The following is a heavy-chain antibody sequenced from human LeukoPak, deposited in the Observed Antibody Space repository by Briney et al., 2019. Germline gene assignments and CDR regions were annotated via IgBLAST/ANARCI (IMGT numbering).Heavy chain of an antibody. D-gene: IGHD2-2*01. Sequence: GESLKISCKGSGYSFTSYWIGWVRLMPGKGLEWMGIIYPGDSDTRYSPSFQGQVTISADKSISTAYLQWSSLKASDTAMYYCARHSCSSTSCYEQYYYYGMDVWGQGTTVTVSS. CDR1: GYSFTSYW. CDR3: ARHSCSSTSCYEQYYYYGMDV. J-gene: IGHJ6*02. V-gene: IGHV5-51*01. CDR2: IYPGDSDT.